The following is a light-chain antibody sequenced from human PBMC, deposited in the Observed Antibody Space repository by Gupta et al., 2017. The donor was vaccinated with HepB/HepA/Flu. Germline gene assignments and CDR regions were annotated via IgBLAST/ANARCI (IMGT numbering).Light chain of an antibody. Sequence: HAVLTQPSSLSPSPGPSASLSCPLRSGITVGTYRIYWYQQKPGSPPQYLLRYKSDSDKQQGSGGPSRFSGSKDASAKAGMLLIAGLQAEEEADYYCMIWHSSAWVFGGGTKLTVL. CDR3: MIWHSSAWV. CDR2: YKSDSDK. J-gene: IGLJ3*02. V-gene: IGLV5-45*02. CDR1: SGITVGTYR.